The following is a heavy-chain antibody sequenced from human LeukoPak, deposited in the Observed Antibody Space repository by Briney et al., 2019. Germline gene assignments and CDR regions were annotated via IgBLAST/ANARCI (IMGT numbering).Heavy chain of an antibody. CDR3: AKVPRYCSGGSCFDY. CDR2: ISGSGGST. D-gene: IGHD2-15*01. Sequence: GGSLRLSCAASGFTFSSYAMSWVRQAPGKGLEWVSAISGSGGSTYYADSVKGRFTISRDNSKNTLYLQMNSLRAEDTAVYYCAKVPRYCSGGSCFDYWGQGTLVTVSS. V-gene: IGHV3-23*01. J-gene: IGHJ4*02. CDR1: GFTFSSYA.